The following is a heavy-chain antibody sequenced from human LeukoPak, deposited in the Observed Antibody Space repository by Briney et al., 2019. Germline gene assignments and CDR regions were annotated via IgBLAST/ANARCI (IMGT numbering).Heavy chain of an antibody. D-gene: IGHD6-19*01. J-gene: IGHJ4*02. V-gene: IGHV2-5*02. Sequence: SGPTLVNPTQTLTLTCTFSGFSLSTSGVGVGWIRQPPGKALEWLALTYWDDDKRYSPSLKSRLTITKDTSKNQVVLTMTNVDPVDTATYYCAQAEGYSSGWYYFDYWGQGTLVTVSS. CDR2: TYWDDDK. CDR3: AQAEGYSSGWYYFDY. CDR1: GFSLSTSGVG.